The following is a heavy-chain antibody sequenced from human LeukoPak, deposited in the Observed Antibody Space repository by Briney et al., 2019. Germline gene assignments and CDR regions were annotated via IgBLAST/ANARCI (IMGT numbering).Heavy chain of an antibody. CDR1: GFTFSSYA. D-gene: IGHD7-27*01. CDR2: ISGSGGST. V-gene: IGHV3-23*01. CDR3: AKADRILTGDAYFDY. Sequence: PGGSLRLSCAASGFTFSSYAMSWVRQAPGKGLEWVSAISGSGGSTYYADSVKGRFTISRDNSKNTLYLQVNSLRAEDTAVYYCAKADRILTGDAYFDYWGQGTLVTVSS. J-gene: IGHJ4*02.